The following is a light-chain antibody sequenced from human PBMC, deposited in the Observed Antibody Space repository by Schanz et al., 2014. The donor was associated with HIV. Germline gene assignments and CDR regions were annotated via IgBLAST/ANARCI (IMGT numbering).Light chain of an antibody. CDR1: QSVTSRY. CDR3: HQRSNWPPRDT. J-gene: IGKJ2*01. Sequence: ETVLTQSPGTLSLSPGERATLSCRASQSVTSRYLAWYKQKHGQAPRLLIFDASIRATGIPDRFSGSGSGTDFTLTISRLEPEDFAVYYCHQRSNWPPRDTFGQGTKLEIK. V-gene: IGKV3D-20*02. CDR2: DAS.